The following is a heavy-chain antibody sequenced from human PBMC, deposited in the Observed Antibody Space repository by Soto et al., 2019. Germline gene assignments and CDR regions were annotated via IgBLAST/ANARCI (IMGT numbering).Heavy chain of an antibody. CDR2: INSDGSST. D-gene: IGHD6-13*01. Sequence: GGSLRLSCAASGFTFSSYWMHWVRQAPGKGLVWVSRINSDGSSTSYADSVKGRFTISRDNAKNTLYLQMNSLRAEDTAVYYCARDGYSSSWYLVDYYYGMDVWGQGTTVTVSS. CDR3: ARDGYSSSWYLVDYYYGMDV. CDR1: GFTFSSYW. V-gene: IGHV3-74*01. J-gene: IGHJ6*02.